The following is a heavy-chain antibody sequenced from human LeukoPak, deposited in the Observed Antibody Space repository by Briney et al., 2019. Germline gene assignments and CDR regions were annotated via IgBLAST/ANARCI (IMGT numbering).Heavy chain of an antibody. V-gene: IGHV3-66*01. CDR3: ARDRPVWFGELSEGPGWFDP. J-gene: IGHJ5*02. D-gene: IGHD3-10*01. Sequence: PGGSLRLSCAASGFTVSSNYMSWVRQAPGKGLEWVSVIYSGGSTYYADSVKGRFTISRDNSKNTLYLQMNSLRAEDTAVYYCARDRPVWFGELSEGPGWFDPWGQGTLVTVSS. CDR1: GFTVSSNY. CDR2: IYSGGST.